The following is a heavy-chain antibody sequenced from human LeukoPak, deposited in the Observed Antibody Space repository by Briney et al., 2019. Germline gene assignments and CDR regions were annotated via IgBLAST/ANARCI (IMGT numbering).Heavy chain of an antibody. CDR2: IKQDGSEK. V-gene: IGHV3-7*01. CDR1: GFTVSSNY. D-gene: IGHD3-22*01. CDR3: ARVRYYYDSSGLGNYMDV. Sequence: GGSLRLSCAASGFTVSSNYMSWVRQAPGKGLEWVANIKQDGSEKYYVDSVKGRFTISRDNAKNSLYLQMNSLRAEDTAVYYCARVRYYYDSSGLGNYMDVWGKGTTVTVSS. J-gene: IGHJ6*03.